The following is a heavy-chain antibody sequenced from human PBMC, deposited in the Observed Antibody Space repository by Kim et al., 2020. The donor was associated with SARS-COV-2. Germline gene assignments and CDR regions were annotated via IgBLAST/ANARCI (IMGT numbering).Heavy chain of an antibody. D-gene: IGHD1-1*01. V-gene: IGHV4-61*01. CDR3: ARDANGLFDY. J-gene: IGHJ4*02. Sequence: SETLSLTCTVSGGSVSSGSYYWSWIRQPPGKGLEWIGYIYYSGSTNYNPSLKSRVTISVDTSKNQFSLKLSSVTAADTAVYYCARDANGLFDYWGQRTLVTVSS. CDR1: GGSVSSGSYY. CDR2: IYYSGST.